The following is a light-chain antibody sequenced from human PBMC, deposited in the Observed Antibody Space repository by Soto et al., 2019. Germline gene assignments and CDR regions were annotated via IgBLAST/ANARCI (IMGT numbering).Light chain of an antibody. V-gene: IGKV3-11*01. J-gene: IGKJ4*01. CDR1: RSVGDY. Sequence: EIVLAQSPATLSLSPGDRATLSCRASRSVGDYLAWYQQKPGQPPRLLIYDTSDRANGIPARFSGSGSGTDFTLAISSLEPEDFAVYSCQQRSDWHLTFGGGTKVEIK. CDR2: DTS. CDR3: QQRSDWHLT.